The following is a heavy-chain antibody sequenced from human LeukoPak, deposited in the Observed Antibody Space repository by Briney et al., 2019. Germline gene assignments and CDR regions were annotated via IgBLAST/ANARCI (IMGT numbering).Heavy chain of an antibody. CDR2: IYPGDSDT. V-gene: IGHV5-51*01. D-gene: IGHD3-10*01. CDR1: GYRFTSYW. J-gene: IGHJ5*02. Sequence: GASLKISCKGSGYRFTSYWIGWARQLPGKGLEWMGIIYPGDSDTRYSPSFQGQVTISADKSISTAYLQWSSLKASDTAMYYCARSITMVRGVPYNWFDPWGQGTLVTVSS. CDR3: ARSITMVRGVPYNWFDP.